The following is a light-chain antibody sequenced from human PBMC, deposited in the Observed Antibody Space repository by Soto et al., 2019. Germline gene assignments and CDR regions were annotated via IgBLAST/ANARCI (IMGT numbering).Light chain of an antibody. CDR3: QQYGSSPWT. J-gene: IGKJ1*01. V-gene: IGKV3-20*01. CDR1: QSVSNSY. Sequence: EIGLTQSPGTLSLSPGERATLSCRARQSVSNSYLAWYQQKPGQASRLLIYGASSRATGIPDRFSGSGSGTDFTLTISRLEPEDFEVYYCQQYGSSPWTFGQGTKVEIK. CDR2: GAS.